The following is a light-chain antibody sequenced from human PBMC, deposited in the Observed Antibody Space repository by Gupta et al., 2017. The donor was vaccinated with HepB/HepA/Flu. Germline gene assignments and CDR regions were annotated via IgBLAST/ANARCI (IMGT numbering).Light chain of an antibody. Sequence: QSALTQPASVSGSPGQSITISCTGSRSDIGDNNYVSWYQQHPGKAPKLMIYDVSDRPAGVSNRFSGSKSDNTASLTISGLQAEDEADYYCSSYTSSNLLFGGGTKLTVL. CDR1: RSDIGDNNY. J-gene: IGLJ3*02. CDR2: DVS. CDR3: SSYTSSNLL. V-gene: IGLV2-14*03.